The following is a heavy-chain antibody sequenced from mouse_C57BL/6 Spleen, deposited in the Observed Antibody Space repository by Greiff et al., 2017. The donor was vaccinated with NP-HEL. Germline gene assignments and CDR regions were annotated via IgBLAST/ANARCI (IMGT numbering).Heavy chain of an antibody. D-gene: IGHD1-1*01. V-gene: IGHV5-17*01. CDR1: GFTFSDYG. CDR2: ISSGSSTI. Sequence: EVQLMESGGCLVKPGGSLKLSCAASGFTFSDYGMHWVRQAPEKGLEWVAYISSGSSTIYYADTVKGRFTISRDNAKNPLFLQMTSMRSEDTAMYYCARQNYYGGGNYAMDYWGQGTSVTVSS. CDR3: ARQNYYGGGNYAMDY. J-gene: IGHJ4*01.